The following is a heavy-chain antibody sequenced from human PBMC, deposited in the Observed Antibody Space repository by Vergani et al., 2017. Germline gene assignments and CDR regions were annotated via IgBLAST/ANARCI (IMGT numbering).Heavy chain of an antibody. D-gene: IGHD5-18*01. Sequence: QVQLVESGGGLVKPGGSLRLSCAASGFTFSDYYMSWIRQAPGKGLEWVSYISSSGSTIYYANAVKGRFTISRDNAKNSLYLQMNSLRAEDTAVYYCARVEDDTAMVQYYYYMDVWGKGTTVTVSS. V-gene: IGHV3-11*01. CDR1: GFTFSDYY. CDR2: ISSSGSTI. J-gene: IGHJ6*03. CDR3: ARVEDDTAMVQYYYYMDV.